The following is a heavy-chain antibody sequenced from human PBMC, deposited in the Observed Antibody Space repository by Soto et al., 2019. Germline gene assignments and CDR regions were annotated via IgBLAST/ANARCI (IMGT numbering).Heavy chain of an antibody. D-gene: IGHD3-3*01. CDR1: GFTFSSYG. V-gene: IGHV3-33*01. Sequence: GGSLRLSCAASGFTFSSYGMHWVRQAPGKGLEWVAVIWYDGSNKYYADSVKGRFTISRDNSKNTLYLQMNSLRAEDTAVYYCARAPGVAYFDYWGQGTLVTVSS. J-gene: IGHJ4*02. CDR2: IWYDGSNK. CDR3: ARAPGVAYFDY.